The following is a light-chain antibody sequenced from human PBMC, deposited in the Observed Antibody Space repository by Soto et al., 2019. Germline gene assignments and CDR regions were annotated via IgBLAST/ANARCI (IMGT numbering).Light chain of an antibody. CDR2: DAS. V-gene: IGKV3-11*01. CDR1: QSVSNF. CDR3: QQRSNGPWT. J-gene: IGKJ1*01. Sequence: EIVLTQSPATLSLSPGERATLSCRASQSVSNFLAWYQQKPGQAPRLLISDASNRATGIPGRFSGSGSGTDCSRTISSLEPEDFAVYDGQQRSNGPWTFGQGTKVEIK.